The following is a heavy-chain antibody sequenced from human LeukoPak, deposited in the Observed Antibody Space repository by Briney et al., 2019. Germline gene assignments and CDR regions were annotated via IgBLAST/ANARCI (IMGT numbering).Heavy chain of an antibody. CDR3: ARRPIGSVVVTAIQGMDV. CDR1: GFTFSSYG. D-gene: IGHD2-21*02. J-gene: IGHJ6*02. CDR2: ISYDGSNK. V-gene: IGHV3-30*03. Sequence: PGGSLRLSCAASGFTFSSYGMHWVRQAPGKGLEWVAVISYDGSNKYYADSVKGRFTISRDNSKNTLYLQMNSLRAEDTAVYYCARRPIGSVVVTAIQGMDVWGQGTTVTVSS.